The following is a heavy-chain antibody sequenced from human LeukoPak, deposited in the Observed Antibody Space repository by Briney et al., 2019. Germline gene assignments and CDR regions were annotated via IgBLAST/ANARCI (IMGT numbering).Heavy chain of an antibody. CDR1: GFTVSSNY. J-gene: IGHJ3*02. CDR3: ARDIRMGPSGADAFDI. V-gene: IGHV3-53*01. CDR2: IYSGGST. D-gene: IGHD5-12*01. Sequence: GRSLRLSCAASGFTVSSNYMSWVRQAPGKGLEWVSVIYSGGSTYYADSVKGRFTISRDNSKNTLYLQMNSLRAEDTAVYYCARDIRMGPSGADAFDIWGQGTMVTVSS.